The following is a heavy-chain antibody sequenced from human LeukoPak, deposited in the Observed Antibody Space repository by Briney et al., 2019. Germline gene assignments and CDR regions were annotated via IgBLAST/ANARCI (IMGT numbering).Heavy chain of an antibody. CDR1: GFTFSSYG. CDR3: AKGSGSGWYGWFDP. J-gene: IGHJ5*02. CDR2: IEASDVNT. D-gene: IGHD6-19*01. Sequence: PGRSLRLSCAASGFTFSSYGMHWVRQAPGKGLEWVSCIEASDVNTYYADSVKGRFTISRDNSKNTLYLQMSSLRAEDTAVHYCAKGSGSGWYGWFDPWGQGTLVTVSS. V-gene: IGHV3-23*01.